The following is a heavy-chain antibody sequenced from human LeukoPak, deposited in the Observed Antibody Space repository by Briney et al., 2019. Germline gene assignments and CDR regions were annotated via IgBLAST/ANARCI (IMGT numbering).Heavy chain of an antibody. D-gene: IGHD5-24*01. CDR1: GFTFSSYS. CDR2: ISSRSSNI. Sequence: PGGSLRLSCAASGFTFSSYSTNWVRQAPGKGLEWVSYISSRSSNIYYADSVKGRFTISRDNAKNSLYLQMNSLRDEDTAVYYCARDGDGYNSLTFDYWGQGTLVTVSS. CDR3: ARDGDGYNSLTFDY. V-gene: IGHV3-48*02. J-gene: IGHJ4*02.